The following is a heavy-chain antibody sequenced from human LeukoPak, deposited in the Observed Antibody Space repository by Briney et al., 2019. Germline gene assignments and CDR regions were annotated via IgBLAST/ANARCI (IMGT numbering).Heavy chain of an antibody. CDR2: IYYSGST. J-gene: IGHJ6*03. Sequence: SETLSLTCTVSGGSISSSSYYWGWIRQPPGKGLEWIGYIYYSGSTNYNPSLKSRVTISVDTSKNQFSLKLSSVTAADTAVYYCASFYCSGGSCYQYYYYYYMDVWGKGTTVTISS. V-gene: IGHV4-61*05. CDR1: GGSISSSSYY. CDR3: ASFYCSGGSCYQYYYYYYMDV. D-gene: IGHD2-15*01.